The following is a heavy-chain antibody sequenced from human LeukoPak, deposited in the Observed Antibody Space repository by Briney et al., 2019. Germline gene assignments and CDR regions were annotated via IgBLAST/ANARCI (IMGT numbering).Heavy chain of an antibody. D-gene: IGHD4-17*01. Sequence: GGSLRLSCAASGFPFSSYAIHWVRQAPGKGLEWVAVISYDGDHKYYADSVKGRFALSRDNSKNTLYLQMNSLRAEDTAVYYCARFYDGDYGWGQGTLVTVSS. CDR3: ARFYDGDYG. CDR1: GFPFSSYA. J-gene: IGHJ4*02. V-gene: IGHV3-30*09. CDR2: ISYDGDHK.